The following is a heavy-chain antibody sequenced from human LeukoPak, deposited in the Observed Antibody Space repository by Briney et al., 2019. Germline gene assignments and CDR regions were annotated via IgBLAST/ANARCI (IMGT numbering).Heavy chain of an antibody. J-gene: IGHJ6*02. Sequence: PSQTLSLTCTVSGGSISSGGHYWSWIRQHPGKGLEWIGHIYYSGSTNYNPSLKSRVTISVDTSKNQFSLKLSSVTAADTAVYYCARLRWPSAYYYYGMDVWGQGTTVTVSS. D-gene: IGHD4-23*01. CDR2: IYYSGST. CDR3: ARLRWPSAYYYYGMDV. V-gene: IGHV4-31*03. CDR1: GGSISSGGHY.